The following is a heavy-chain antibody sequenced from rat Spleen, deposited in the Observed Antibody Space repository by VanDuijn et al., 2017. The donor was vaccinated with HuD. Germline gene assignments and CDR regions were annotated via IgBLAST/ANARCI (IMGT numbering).Heavy chain of an antibody. CDR1: GFTFNNYW. J-gene: IGHJ4*01. Sequence: EVQLVESGGGLVQPGRSLKLSCVASGFTFNNYWMTWIRQAPGKGLEWIASLTNTGGTTYYPDSVKGRFTISRDNAKSILYLQMNSLRSEDTATYYCTRPHSSHYVMDAWGQGASVTVSS. D-gene: IGHD1-8*01. CDR3: TRPHSSHYVMDA. V-gene: IGHV5-31*01. CDR2: LTNTGGTT.